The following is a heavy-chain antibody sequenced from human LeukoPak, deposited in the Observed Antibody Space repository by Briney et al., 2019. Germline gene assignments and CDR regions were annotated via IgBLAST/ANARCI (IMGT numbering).Heavy chain of an antibody. Sequence: ATVKISCKVSGYTFTDYYMHWVQQAPGKGLEWMGLVDPEDGETIYAEKFQGRVTITADTSTDTAYMELSSLRSEDTAVYYCARDRGSGSYPLGLWGQGTLVTVSS. CDR1: GYTFTDYY. V-gene: IGHV1-69-2*01. J-gene: IGHJ4*02. CDR2: VDPEDGET. D-gene: IGHD3-10*01. CDR3: ARDRGSGSYPLGL.